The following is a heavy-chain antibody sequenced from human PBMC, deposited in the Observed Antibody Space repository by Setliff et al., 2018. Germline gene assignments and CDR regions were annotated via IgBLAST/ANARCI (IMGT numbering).Heavy chain of an antibody. CDR2: INNYGSRI. V-gene: IGHV3-74*01. CDR1: EFTFSSYW. J-gene: IGHJ2*01. CDR3: ARTPATDWYFDL. D-gene: IGHD2-2*01. Sequence: GGSLRLSCVASEFTFSSYWMCWVRQVPGKGLLWLSHINNYGSRITHGDSVEGRFTISRDNSKNILYLQMNSLTAEDTALYYCARTPATDWYFDLWGRGTLVTVSS.